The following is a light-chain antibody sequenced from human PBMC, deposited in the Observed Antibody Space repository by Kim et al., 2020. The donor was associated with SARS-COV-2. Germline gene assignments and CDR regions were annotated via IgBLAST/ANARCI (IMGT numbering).Light chain of an antibody. V-gene: IGKV1-27*01. CDR2: AAS. J-gene: IGKJ1*01. CDR3: QKYNSAPWT. Sequence: DIQMTQSPSSLSASVGDRVTITCRASQDIANSLAWYQQKPGKVPKVLIYAASTLQSGVPCRFSGSGSGTEFTLTIGSLQTEDVATYYCQKYNSAPWTFGPGTKVDIK. CDR1: QDIANS.